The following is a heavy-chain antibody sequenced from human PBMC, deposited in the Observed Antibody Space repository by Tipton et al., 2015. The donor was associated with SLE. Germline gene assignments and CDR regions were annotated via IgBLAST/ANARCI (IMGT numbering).Heavy chain of an antibody. D-gene: IGHD6-13*01. CDR3: ARRDGYSSIWNWFDP. CDR2: INHSGST. CDR1: GGSFSGHY. Sequence: LRLSCAVYGGSFSGHYWSWIRQPPRKGLEWIGEINHSGSTNYNPSLKSRVTISVDTSKNQFSLKVSSVTAADTAVYYCARRDGYSSIWNWFDPWGQGTLVTVSS. V-gene: IGHV4-34*01. J-gene: IGHJ5*02.